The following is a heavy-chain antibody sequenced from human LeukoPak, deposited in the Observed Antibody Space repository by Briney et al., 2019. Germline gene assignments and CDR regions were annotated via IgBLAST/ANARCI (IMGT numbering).Heavy chain of an antibody. CDR1: GGPISSYS. Sequence: WETLSLTCTVSGGPISSYSWSWIRQPPGKGLEWIGYIYYCGITNYNPSLKNRVSLSVDRSKSQFSLKLNSVPAADTAVYYCATEECSGGNCGPFDFWGQGSLVTVSS. D-gene: IGHD2-15*01. V-gene: IGHV4-59*01. CDR2: IYYCGIT. CDR3: ATEECSGGNCGPFDF. J-gene: IGHJ4*02.